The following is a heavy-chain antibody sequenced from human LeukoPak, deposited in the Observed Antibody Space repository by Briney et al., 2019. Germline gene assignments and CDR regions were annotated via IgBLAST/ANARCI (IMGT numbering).Heavy chain of an antibody. J-gene: IGHJ5*02. D-gene: IGHD3-10*01. V-gene: IGHV1-69*04. CDR3: ASSYYGSGYDLGYNWFDP. CDR2: IIPILGIA. CDR1: GGTFSSYA. Sequence: SVKVSCKASGGTFSSYAISWVRQAPGQGLEWMGRIIPILGIANYAQKSQGRVTITADKSTSTAYMELSSLRSEDTAVYYCASSYYGSGYDLGYNWFDPWGQGTLVTVSS.